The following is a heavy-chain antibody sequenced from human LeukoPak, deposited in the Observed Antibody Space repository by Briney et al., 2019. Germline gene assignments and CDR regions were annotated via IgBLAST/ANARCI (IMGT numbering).Heavy chain of an antibody. Sequence: SQTLSLTCAISGDSVSSNSVTWNWIRQSPSRGLEWLGRTYYRSTWYNDYAVSVRGRITVNPDTSKNQFSLHLNSVTPEDTAVYYCARGATAYFDYWGQGTLVTVSS. CDR1: GDSVSSNSVT. CDR3: ARGATAYFDY. V-gene: IGHV6-1*01. CDR2: TYYRSTWYN. J-gene: IGHJ4*02.